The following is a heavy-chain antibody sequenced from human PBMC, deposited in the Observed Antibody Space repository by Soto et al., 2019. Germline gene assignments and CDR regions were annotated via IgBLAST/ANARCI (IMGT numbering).Heavy chain of an antibody. D-gene: IGHD1-1*01. CDR2: IVPIYGIP. V-gene: IGHV1-69*13. CDR1: GGTFNTHA. Sequence: SVKVSCKTSGGTFNTHAISWVRQAPGHGCEWMGGIVPIYGIPSHAQEFQGRVTITADEPTTTVYMELSSLRSDDTAVYYCARGPNWNARYYYYGMDVWGQGXTVTVYS. CDR3: ARGPNWNARYYYYGMDV. J-gene: IGHJ6*02.